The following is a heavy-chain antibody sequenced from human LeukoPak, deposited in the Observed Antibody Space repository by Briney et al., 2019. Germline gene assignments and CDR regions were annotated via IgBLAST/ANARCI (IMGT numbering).Heavy chain of an antibody. CDR2: IYYSGST. Sequence: SETLSLTCTVSGGSISSYYWSWIRQPPGKGLEWIGYIYYSGSTNYNPSLKSRVTISVDTSKNQFSLKLSSVTAADTAVYYCARGGLNPGQWLGIDIWGQGTMVTVSS. CDR3: ARGGLNPGQWLGIDI. D-gene: IGHD6-19*01. CDR1: GGSISSYY. J-gene: IGHJ3*02. V-gene: IGHV4-59*01.